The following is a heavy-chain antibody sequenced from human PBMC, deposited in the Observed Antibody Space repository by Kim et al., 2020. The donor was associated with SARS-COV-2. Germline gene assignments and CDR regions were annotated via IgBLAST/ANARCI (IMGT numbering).Heavy chain of an antibody. CDR2: IYSGGSST. V-gene: IGHV3-23*03. D-gene: IGHD3-22*01. CDR1: GFTFSSYA. Sequence: GGSLRLSCAASGFTFSSYAMSWVRQAPGKGLEWVSVIYSGGSSTYYADSVKGRFTISRDNSKNTLYLQMNSLRAEDTAVYYCAKGLYYDSSGYYPTPFDYWGQGTLVTVSS. CDR3: AKGLYYDSSGYYPTPFDY. J-gene: IGHJ4*02.